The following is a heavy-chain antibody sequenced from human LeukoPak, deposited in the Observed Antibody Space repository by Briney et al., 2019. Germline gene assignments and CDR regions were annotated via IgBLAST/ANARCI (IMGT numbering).Heavy chain of an antibody. CDR1: GFTFSSYS. D-gene: IGHD2-2*01. CDR2: ISSSSSTI. J-gene: IGHJ3*02. Sequence: GGSLRLSCAASGFTFSSYSMNWVRQAPGKGLEWVSYISSSSSTIYYADSVKGRFTISRDNAKNSLYLQMNSLRVEDTAVYYCARVAAVVPAAIARRGAFDIWGQGTMVTVSS. CDR3: ARVAAVVPAAIARRGAFDI. V-gene: IGHV3-48*01.